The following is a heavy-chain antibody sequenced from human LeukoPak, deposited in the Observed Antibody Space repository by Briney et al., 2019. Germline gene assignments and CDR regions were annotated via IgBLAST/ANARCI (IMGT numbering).Heavy chain of an antibody. D-gene: IGHD1-1*01. CDR3: TTGGSYFFDY. CDR1: GFTFSTYW. V-gene: IGHV3-74*01. CDR2: IDGEGSVT. Sequence: GGSLRLSCAASGFTFSTYWMHWVRQAPGKGLVWVSRIDGEGSVTKYTDSVKGRFTISRDNAKNTVYLQMNSPRAEDTAVYYCTTGGSYFFDYWGQGTLVTVSS. J-gene: IGHJ4*02.